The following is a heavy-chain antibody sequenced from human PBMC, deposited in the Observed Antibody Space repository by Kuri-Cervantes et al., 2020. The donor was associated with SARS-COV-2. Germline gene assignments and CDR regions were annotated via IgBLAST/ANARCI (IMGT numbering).Heavy chain of an antibody. CDR2: IYSGGSST. CDR1: GFTFSSYA. J-gene: IGHJ4*02. V-gene: IGHV3-23*03. CDR3: AKDRGALDY. Sequence: GESLKISCAASGFTFSSYAMSWVRQAPGKGLEWVSVIYSGGSSTYYADSVKGRFTISRDNSKNTLYLQMNSLRAEVTAVYYCAKDRGALDYWGQGTLVTVSS. D-gene: IGHD1-26*01.